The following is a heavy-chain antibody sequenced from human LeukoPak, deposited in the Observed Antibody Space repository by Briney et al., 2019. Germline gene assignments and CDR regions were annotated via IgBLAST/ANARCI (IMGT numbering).Heavy chain of an antibody. J-gene: IGHJ4*02. D-gene: IGHD3-3*01. CDR3: ASQLGITISD. CDR1: GFTFTSSA. Sequence: GASVKVSCKTSGFTFTSSAMQWVRQAPGRGLEWMGGIIPIFGTANYAQKFQGRVTITADESTSTAYMELSSLRSEDTAVYYCASQLGITISDWGQGTLVTVSS. V-gene: IGHV1-69*13. CDR2: IIPIFGTA.